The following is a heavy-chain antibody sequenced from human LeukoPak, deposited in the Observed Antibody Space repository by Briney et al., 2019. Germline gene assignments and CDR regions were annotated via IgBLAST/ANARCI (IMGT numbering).Heavy chain of an antibody. CDR3: ARRIGYGNSVSNWFDP. V-gene: IGHV1-46*01. J-gene: IGHJ5*02. D-gene: IGHD4-23*01. Sequence: ASVKVSCKASGYTFTSHYMHWVRQAPGQGLEWMGIIDPSGGSTGYAQKFQGRVTMTRDTSTSTVYMELSSLRSEDTAVYYCARRIGYGNSVSNWFDPWGQGTLVTVSS. CDR2: IDPSGGST. CDR1: GYTFTSHY.